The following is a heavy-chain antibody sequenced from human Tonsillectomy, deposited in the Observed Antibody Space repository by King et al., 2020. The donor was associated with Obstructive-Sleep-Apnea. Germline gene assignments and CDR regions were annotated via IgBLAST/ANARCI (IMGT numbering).Heavy chain of an antibody. CDR2: IYYSGST. Sequence: QLQESRPGLVKPSETLSLTCTVSGGSISSSSYYWGWIRQPPGKGLEWIGSIYYSGSTYYNPSLKSRVTISVDTSKNQFSLKLSSVTAADTAVYYCAIVVVPAAMLVGGYWYFDLWGRGTLVTVSS. V-gene: IGHV4-39*01. J-gene: IGHJ2*01. CDR1: GGSISSSSYY. D-gene: IGHD2-2*01. CDR3: AIVVVPAAMLVGGYWYFDL.